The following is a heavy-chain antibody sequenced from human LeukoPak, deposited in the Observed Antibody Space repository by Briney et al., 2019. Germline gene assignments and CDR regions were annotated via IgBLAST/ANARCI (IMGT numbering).Heavy chain of an antibody. CDR1: GDSFSGYY. Sequence: PSETLSLTCAVYGDSFSGYYWSWIRQPPGKGLEGIAEINHRGSTHYNPSLKSRVNISADTSKSQFSLNLDSVTAADTAVYYCARSWAGMYYPFYYFDYWGQGSLVTVSS. D-gene: IGHD2-8*01. J-gene: IGHJ4*02. CDR2: INHRGST. CDR3: ARSWAGMYYPFYYFDY. V-gene: IGHV4-34*01.